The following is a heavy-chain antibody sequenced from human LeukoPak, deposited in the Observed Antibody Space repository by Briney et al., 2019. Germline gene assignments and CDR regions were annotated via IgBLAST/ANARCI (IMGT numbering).Heavy chain of an antibody. CDR1: GGSISNYF. D-gene: IGHD6-13*01. J-gene: IGHJ5*02. CDR3: ARENRGIAAAGTPWFDP. V-gene: IGHV4-4*07. Sequence: AETLSLTCTVSGGSISNYFWSWVRQPAGKGLEWIGRIYSTGRSDYNPSLKSRITMSVDTSKNQFSLKLSSVTAADTAVYYCARENRGIAAAGTPWFDPWGQGTLVTVSS. CDR2: IYSTGRS.